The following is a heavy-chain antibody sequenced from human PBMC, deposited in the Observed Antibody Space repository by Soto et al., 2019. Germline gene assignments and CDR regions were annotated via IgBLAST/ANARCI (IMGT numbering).Heavy chain of an antibody. CDR2: VGTGGTA. V-gene: IGHV3-23*01. CDR3: VPDIPAAGPGHFQH. J-gene: IGHJ1*01. CDR1: GFTFSSYA. Sequence: EVQLLESGGGLVQPGGSLRLSCAASGFTFSSYAMSWVRQAPGKGLEWVSAVGTGGTAYYADSVKGRFTISKDNSKHTLYLQMSSLRAEATAGYYCVPDIPAAGPGHFQHWGQDTLVTVSS. D-gene: IGHD6-13*01.